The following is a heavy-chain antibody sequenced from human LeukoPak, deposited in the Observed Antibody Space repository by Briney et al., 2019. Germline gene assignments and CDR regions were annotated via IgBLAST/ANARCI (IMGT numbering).Heavy chain of an antibody. CDR3: AALPSRYYDILTGYPRGEY. V-gene: IGHV4-59*01. CDR1: GGSISSYY. J-gene: IGHJ4*02. D-gene: IGHD3-9*01. Sequence: PSETLSLTCTVSGGSISSYYWSWIRQPPGKGLEWIGYIYYSGSTNYNPSLKSRVTISVDTSKNQFSLKLSSVTAADTAVYYCAALPSRYYDILTGYPRGEYWGQGTLVTVFS. CDR2: IYYSGST.